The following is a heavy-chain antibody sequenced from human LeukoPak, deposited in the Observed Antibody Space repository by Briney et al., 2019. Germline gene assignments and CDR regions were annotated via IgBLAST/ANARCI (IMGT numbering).Heavy chain of an antibody. CDR2: ISWNSGSI. V-gene: IGHV3-9*01. CDR1: GFTFDDYA. J-gene: IGHJ4*02. CDR3: ANIGLSGAAGSSDY. D-gene: IGHD6-13*01. Sequence: SGRSLRLSCAASGFTFDDYAMPWVRQAPGKGLEWVSGISWNSGSIGYADSVKGRFTISRDNAKNSLYLQMNSLRAEDTALYYCANIGLSGAAGSSDYWGQGTLVTVSS.